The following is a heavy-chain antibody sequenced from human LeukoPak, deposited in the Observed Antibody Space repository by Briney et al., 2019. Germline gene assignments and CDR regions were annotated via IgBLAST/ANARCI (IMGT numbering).Heavy chain of an antibody. V-gene: IGHV1-46*01. CDR2: INPSAGNT. J-gene: IGHJ4*02. D-gene: IGHD2-15*01. CDR1: GYTFTSYY. Sequence: EASVKVSCKASGYTFTSYYMHWVRQAPGQGLEWMGIINPSAGNTGFTQKFQGRVTMTRDASTSTVYMELSSLRSEDTAVYYCAREPRDSYYFDYWGQGTLVTVSS. CDR3: AREPRDSYYFDY.